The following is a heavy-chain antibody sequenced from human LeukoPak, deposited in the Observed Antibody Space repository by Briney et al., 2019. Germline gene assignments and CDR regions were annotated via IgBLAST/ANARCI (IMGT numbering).Heavy chain of an antibody. V-gene: IGHV4-4*07. D-gene: IGHD3-10*01. CDR3: ARDRVTMVRGVHYMDV. J-gene: IGHJ6*03. Sequence: SETLSLTCTVSGGSISSYYWSWIRQPAGKGLEWIGRIYSSGSTNYNPSLKSRVTMSVDTSKNQFSLKLSSVTAADTAVYYCARDRVTMVRGVHYMDVWGKGTTVTVSS. CDR1: GGSISSYY. CDR2: IYSSGST.